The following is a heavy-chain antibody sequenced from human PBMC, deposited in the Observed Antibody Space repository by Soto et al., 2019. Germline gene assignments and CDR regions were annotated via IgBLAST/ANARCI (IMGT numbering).Heavy chain of an antibody. Sequence: SCKAAGDTFATDYMHWIRQAPGQGLEWMGVISPTGGSTSYAPDFQGRVSMTRDTSTSTVYMELSSLRSEDTAVYYCARTFLIGPHTVFDYWGQGSLVTVSS. J-gene: IGHJ4*02. CDR1: GDTFATDY. V-gene: IGHV1-46*01. CDR2: ISPTGGST. CDR3: ARTFLIGPHTVFDY.